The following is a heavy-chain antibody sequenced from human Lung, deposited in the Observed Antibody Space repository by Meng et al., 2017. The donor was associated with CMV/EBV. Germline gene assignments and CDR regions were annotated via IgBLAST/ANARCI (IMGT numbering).Heavy chain of an antibody. CDR2: IQSNTDDGTP. V-gene: IGHV3-15*01. CDR1: GFTFSNVW. CDR3: STYQGNGMYLPFDS. D-gene: IGHD2-8*01. Sequence: SCAASGFTFSNVWMSWVRQAPGKGLEWVGRIQSNTDDGTPIYGAPAKGRFTISRDDSKSTLFLQLNSLKVEDTAVYYYSTYQGNGMYLPFDSWGQGXLVTVSS. J-gene: IGHJ4*02.